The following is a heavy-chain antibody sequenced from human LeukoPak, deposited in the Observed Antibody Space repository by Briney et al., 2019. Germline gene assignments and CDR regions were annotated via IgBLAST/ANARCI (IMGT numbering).Heavy chain of an antibody. CDR3: ATAVGGVGPRRVDN. Sequence: GGSLRLSCAASGFTFSSYWMSWVRQAPGKGLEWVANIKQDGSEKYYVDSVKGRFTISRDNAKNSLYLQMNSLRAEDTAVYYCATAVGGVGPRRVDNWGQGTLVTVSS. CDR1: GFTFSSYW. V-gene: IGHV3-7*03. CDR2: IKQDGSEK. D-gene: IGHD3-16*01. J-gene: IGHJ4*02.